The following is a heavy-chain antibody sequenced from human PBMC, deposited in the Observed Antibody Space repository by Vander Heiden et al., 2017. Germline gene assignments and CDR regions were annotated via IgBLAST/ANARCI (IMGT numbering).Heavy chain of an antibody. D-gene: IGHD3-3*01. CDR2: MNSDGSTT. CDR1: GFTFRSSW. J-gene: IGHJ4*02. Sequence: EVQLVESGGGLVQPGGSLRLSCVDSGFTFRSSWMDWVRQAPGTGLVWLSRMNSDGSTTDYAESVKGRFTISRDNAKNTRYLQMNGLRAEDTAGYYCARAGFFRFDYWGQGILVTVSA. CDR3: ARAGFFRFDY. V-gene: IGHV3-74*01.